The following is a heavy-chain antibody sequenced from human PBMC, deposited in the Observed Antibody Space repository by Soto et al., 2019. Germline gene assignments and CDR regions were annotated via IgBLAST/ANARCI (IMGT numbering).Heavy chain of an antibody. Sequence: ASVKVSCKASGGTFSTFGISWVRQTPGQGLEWMGGIIPFFGTAKYSQKFEDRISITADESTNTVYMDLRSLTSEDTAIYYCARSAPMDAGDKYYYDFWGQGALVTVSS. CDR1: GGTFSTFG. V-gene: IGHV1-69*13. CDR2: IIPFFGTA. J-gene: IGHJ4*02. D-gene: IGHD3-16*01. CDR3: ARSAPMDAGDKYYYDF.